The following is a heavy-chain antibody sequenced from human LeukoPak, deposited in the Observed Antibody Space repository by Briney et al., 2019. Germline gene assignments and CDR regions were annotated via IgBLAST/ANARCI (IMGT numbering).Heavy chain of an antibody. D-gene: IGHD3-16*01. CDR1: GFTFSSYA. Sequence: GGSLRLSCAASGFTFSSYAMSWVRQAPGEGLGWVSAISGSGGSTYYADSVKGRFAISRDNSRTTLYLQMNSLRAEDTAVYYCAKDLDRSFAWFDPWGQGTLVTVSS. CDR3: AKDLDRSFAWFDP. CDR2: ISGSGGST. J-gene: IGHJ5*02. V-gene: IGHV3-23*01.